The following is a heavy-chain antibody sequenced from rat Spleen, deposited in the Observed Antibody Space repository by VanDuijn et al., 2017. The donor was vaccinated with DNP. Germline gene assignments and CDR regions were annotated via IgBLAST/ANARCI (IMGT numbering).Heavy chain of an antibody. CDR1: GFSLRDYD. V-gene: IGHV5-25*01. CDR2: MSPTTRSS. CDR3: ARRGYYGSYWYCDF. Sequence: EVQLVESGGGLVQPGRSLKLSCVASGFSLRDYDMAWVRQAPSKGLEWVACMSPTTRSSYYRDSVRGRFTVSRDDSTSTLYLQMDSLRSEDTATYYCARRGYYGSYWYCDFWGPGTMVTVSS. J-gene: IGHJ1*01. D-gene: IGHD1-6*01.